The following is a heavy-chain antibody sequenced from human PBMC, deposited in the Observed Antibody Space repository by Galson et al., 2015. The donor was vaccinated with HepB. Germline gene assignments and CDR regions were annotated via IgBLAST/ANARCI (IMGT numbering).Heavy chain of an antibody. Sequence: QSGAEVKKPGVSLKISCKGSGYSFTSYWIGWVRQMPGKGLEWMGIIYPGDSDTRYSPSFQGQVTISADKSISTAYLQWNSLKASDTAMYYCARRRENTGYCTGGSCSQDGFEIWGQGTMVTVSS. D-gene: IGHD2-15*01. J-gene: IGHJ3*02. CDR1: GYSFTSYW. CDR2: IYPGDSDT. CDR3: ARRRENTGYCTGGSCSQDGFEI. V-gene: IGHV5-51*01.